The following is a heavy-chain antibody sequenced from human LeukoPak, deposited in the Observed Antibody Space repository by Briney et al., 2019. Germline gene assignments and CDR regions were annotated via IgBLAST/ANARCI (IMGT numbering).Heavy chain of an antibody. CDR3: ARGSDLYYYDTSGGWFDP. CDR1: GFTFDDYG. D-gene: IGHD3-22*01. CDR2: LNWNGGST. V-gene: IGHV3-20*04. J-gene: IGHJ5*02. Sequence: GGSLRLSCAASGFTFDDYGMNWVRQAPGKGLEWVSGLNWNGGSTGYADSVKGRFTISRDNAKNSLYLQMNSLRVEDTALYYCARGSDLYYYDTSGGWFDPWGQGTLVTVSS.